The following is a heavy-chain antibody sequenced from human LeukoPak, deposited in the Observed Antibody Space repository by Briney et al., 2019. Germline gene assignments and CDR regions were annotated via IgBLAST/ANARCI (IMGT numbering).Heavy chain of an antibody. V-gene: IGHV3-23*01. CDR2: ISGSGGST. CDR3: ANPAGYYDSSGPAG. D-gene: IGHD3-22*01. J-gene: IGHJ4*02. Sequence: GGSLRLSCAASGFTFSSYAMSWVRQAPGKGREWVSAISGSGGSTYYADSVKGRFTISRDNSKNTLYLQMNSLRAEDTAVYYCANPAGYYDSSGPAGWGQGTLVTVSS. CDR1: GFTFSSYA.